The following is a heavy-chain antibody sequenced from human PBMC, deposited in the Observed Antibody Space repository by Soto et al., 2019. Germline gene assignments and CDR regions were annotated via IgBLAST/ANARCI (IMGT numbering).Heavy chain of an antibody. J-gene: IGHJ6*02. CDR3: AREGAYYYGMDV. V-gene: IGHV1-69*01. CDR2: IIPIFGTA. Sequence: QVQLVQCGAEVKKPGSSVKVSCKASGGTFSSYAISWVRQAPGQGLEWMGGIIPIFGTANYAQKFQGRVTITADESTSTAYMELSCLRSEDTAVYYCAREGAYYYGMDVWGQGTTVTVSS. CDR1: GGTFSSYA.